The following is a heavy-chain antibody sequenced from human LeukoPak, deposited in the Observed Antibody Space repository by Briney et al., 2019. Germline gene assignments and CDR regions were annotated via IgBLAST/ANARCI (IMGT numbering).Heavy chain of an antibody. V-gene: IGHV3-15*01. CDR1: GFTFSDAW. CDR3: TTDPPGDY. J-gene: IGHJ4*02. CDR2: IKRDIDGGTT. Sequence: PGGSLRLSCAASGFTFSDAWMRWVRQAAGKGLEWVGRIKRDIDGGTTDYAAPVKGRFTISRDDSKNTLYLQMNSLRIEDTAMYYCTTDPPGDYWGQGNLVTVSS.